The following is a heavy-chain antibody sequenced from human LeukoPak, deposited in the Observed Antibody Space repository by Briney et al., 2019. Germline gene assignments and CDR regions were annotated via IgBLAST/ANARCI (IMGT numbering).Heavy chain of an antibody. CDR3: ARDSRVTGEFDY. V-gene: IGHV3-48*03. CDR1: GFAFSTYE. Sequence: GGSLRLSCAASGFAFSTYEMNWVRQAPGRGLEWVSYISSSGGTIYYADSVKGRFTVSRDNAKSPLHLQMNSLRAEDTAVYYCARDSRVTGEFDYWGQGTLVTVSS. CDR2: ISSSGGTI. D-gene: IGHD7-27*01. J-gene: IGHJ4*02.